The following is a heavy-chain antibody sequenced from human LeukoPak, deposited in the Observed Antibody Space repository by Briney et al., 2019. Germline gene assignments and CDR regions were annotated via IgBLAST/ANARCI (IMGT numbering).Heavy chain of an antibody. CDR3: ARLLIPANWTGPDRHFGRYYYYYMDV. CDR2: INHSGST. CDR1: GGSFSGYY. Sequence: PSETLSLTCAVYGGSFSGYYWSWIRQPPGKGLEWIGEINHSGSTNYNPSLKSRVTISVDTSKNQFSLKLSSVTAADTAVYYCARLLIPANWTGPDRHFGRYYYYYMDVWGKGTTVTISS. J-gene: IGHJ6*03. V-gene: IGHV4-34*01. D-gene: IGHD1-1*01.